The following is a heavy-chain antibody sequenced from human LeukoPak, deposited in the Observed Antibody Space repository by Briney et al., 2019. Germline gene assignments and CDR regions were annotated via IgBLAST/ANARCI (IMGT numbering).Heavy chain of an antibody. D-gene: IGHD4-17*01. CDR3: ARESPPPMTTVTNYFDS. J-gene: IGHJ4*02. V-gene: IGHV1-69*05. CDR2: IIPIFGTA. CDR1: GGTFSSYA. Sequence: SVKVSCKASGGTFSSYAISWVRQAPGQGLEWMGRIIPIFGTANYAQKFQGRVTITTDESTSTAYMELSSLRSEDTAVYYCARESPPPMTTVTNYFDSWGQGTLVTVSS.